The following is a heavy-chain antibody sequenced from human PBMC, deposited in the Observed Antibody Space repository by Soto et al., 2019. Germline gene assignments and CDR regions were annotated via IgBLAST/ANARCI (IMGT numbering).Heavy chain of an antibody. CDR1: GFTFSSYA. V-gene: IGHV3-23*01. CDR3: AKDRRRCGELLLGYYYGMDV. Sequence: EVQLLESGGGLVQPGGSLRLSCAASGFTFSSYAMSWVRQAPGKGLEWVSAISGSGGSTYYADSVKGRFTISRDNSKNSRYLQMNRLRAEDTAVYYCAKDRRRCGELLLGYYYGMDVWGQATTVTVSS. CDR2: ISGSGGST. J-gene: IGHJ6*02. D-gene: IGHD3-10*01.